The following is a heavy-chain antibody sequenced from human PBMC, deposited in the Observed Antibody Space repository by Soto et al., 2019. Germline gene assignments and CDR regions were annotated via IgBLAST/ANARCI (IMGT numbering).Heavy chain of an antibody. CDR1: GFTFSSYA. J-gene: IGHJ4*02. Sequence: LRLSCAASGFTFSSYAMHGVRQAPGKGLEWVAVISYDGSNKYYADSVKGRFTISRDNSKNTLYLQMNSLRAEDTAVYYCARTQQPYYFDYWGQGTLVTVSS. V-gene: IGHV3-30-3*01. CDR3: ARTQQPYYFDY. CDR2: ISYDGSNK. D-gene: IGHD6-13*01.